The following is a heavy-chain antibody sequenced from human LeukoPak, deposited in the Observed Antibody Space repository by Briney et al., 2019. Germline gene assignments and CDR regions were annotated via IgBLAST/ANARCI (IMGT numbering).Heavy chain of an antibody. Sequence: GASVKVSCKASGYSFTGYYMHWVRQASGQGLEWMGWISAYNGNTNYAQKLQDRVTMTTGTSTSAAYMELRSLRSDDTAVYYCARVHITMVRGVINWFDPWGQGTPVTVSS. V-gene: IGHV1-18*04. J-gene: IGHJ5*02. CDR3: ARVHITMVRGVINWFDP. D-gene: IGHD3-10*01. CDR2: ISAYNGNT. CDR1: GYSFTGYY.